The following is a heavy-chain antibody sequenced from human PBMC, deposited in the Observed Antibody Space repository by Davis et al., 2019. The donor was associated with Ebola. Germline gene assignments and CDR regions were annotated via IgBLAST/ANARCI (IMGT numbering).Heavy chain of an antibody. V-gene: IGHV3-53*01. CDR1: GFTFSSYA. D-gene: IGHD6-13*01. J-gene: IGHJ4*02. CDR3: ARAIGYSSSWSHFDY. CDR2: IYSGGST. Sequence: GESLKISCAASGFTFSSYAMSWVRQAPGKGLEWVSVIYSGGSTYYADSVKGRFTISRDNSKNTLYLQMNSLRAEDTAVYYCARAIGYSSSWSHFDYWGQGTLVTVSS.